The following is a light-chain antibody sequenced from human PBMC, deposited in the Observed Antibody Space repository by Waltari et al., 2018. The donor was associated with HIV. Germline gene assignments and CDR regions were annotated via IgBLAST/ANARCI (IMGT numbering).Light chain of an antibody. CDR3: LLSFGGGHVA. J-gene: IGLJ2*01. V-gene: IGLV7-46*01. Sequence: QAVVTQEPSLPVSPGETVPLPCASTIEIVTSPHHPYWFQKKPGQAPRTLISDTSHMNPWTPARFSGALFGGKAALTLSGAQPEDEAEYYCLLSFGGGHVAFGGGTKLTVL. CDR2: DTS. CDR1: IEIVTSPHH.